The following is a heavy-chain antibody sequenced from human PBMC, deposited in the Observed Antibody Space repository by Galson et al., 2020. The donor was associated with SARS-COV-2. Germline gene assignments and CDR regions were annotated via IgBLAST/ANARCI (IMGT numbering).Heavy chain of an antibody. CDR1: GGSISSSSVY. D-gene: IGHD1-1*01. CDR2: VSYSGNT. V-gene: IGHV4-39*01. J-gene: IGHJ6*02. Sequence: SETLSLTCTVSGGSISSSSVYWGWFSQPPGRGLEWIGTVSYSGNTYYNPSLKSRVTISVDTSKNQFSLKVSLVTATDTAKYYCARWRPGGNQLVGMDVWGQGTTVTVSS. CDR3: ARWRPGGNQLVGMDV.